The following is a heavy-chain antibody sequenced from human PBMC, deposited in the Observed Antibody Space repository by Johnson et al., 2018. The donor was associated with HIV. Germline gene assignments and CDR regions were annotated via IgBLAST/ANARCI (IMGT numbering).Heavy chain of an antibody. CDR3: ARGSLTEESFAE. Sequence: QVQLVESGGGVVQPGRSLGLSCTASGFTFSRNAMHWVRQPPGKGLEWVAVISFDGTEKHYGDSVRGRFTISRDNSKNTLSLQMNSLTTEDTAIYFCARGSLTEESFAEWGQGTMVLVSS. J-gene: IGHJ3*01. V-gene: IGHV3-30*04. CDR1: GFTFSRNA. CDR2: ISFDGTEK. D-gene: IGHD2-8*01.